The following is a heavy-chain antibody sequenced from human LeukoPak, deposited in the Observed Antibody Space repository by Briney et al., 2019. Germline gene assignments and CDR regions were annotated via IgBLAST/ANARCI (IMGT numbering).Heavy chain of an antibody. CDR2: INPKSGGT. D-gene: IGHD4-17*01. CDR1: GYTFPDYY. V-gene: IGHV1-2*02. CDR3: ARVDYDDYLGNFDY. J-gene: IGHJ4*02. Sequence: ASVKVSCKASGYTFPDYYIHWVRQAPGQGLEWMGWINPKSGGTKYAQKFQDRVTMTRDTSISTAYMELSRLRSDDTAVYYCARVDYDDYLGNFDYWGQGILVTVSS.